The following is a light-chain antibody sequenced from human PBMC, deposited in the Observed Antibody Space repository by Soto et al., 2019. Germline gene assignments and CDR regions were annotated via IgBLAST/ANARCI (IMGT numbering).Light chain of an antibody. V-gene: IGLV2-14*01. CDR3: NSYTSSNTRV. CDR2: GVS. Sequence: QSVLTQPASVSGSPGQSITISCTGTSSDVGGYSRVSWYQHHPGKAPKLMIYGVSLRPSGVSNRFSGSKSGNTASLTISGLQTEDEADYYCNSYTSSNTRVFGTGTKLTVL. J-gene: IGLJ1*01. CDR1: SSDVGGYSR.